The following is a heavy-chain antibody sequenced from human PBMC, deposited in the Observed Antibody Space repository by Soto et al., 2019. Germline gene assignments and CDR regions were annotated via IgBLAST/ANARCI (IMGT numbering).Heavy chain of an antibody. V-gene: IGHV1-18*01. CDR3: ARDFRAAAGTFRYYGMDV. J-gene: IGHJ6*02. CDR2: ISAYNGNT. D-gene: IGHD6-13*01. CDR1: GYTFTSYG. Sequence: GASVKVSCKASGYTFTSYGISWVRQAPGQGLEWMGWISAYNGNTNYAQKLQGRVTMTTDTSTSTAYMELRSLRSDDTAVYYCARDFRAAAGTFRYYGMDVWGQGTTVTVSS.